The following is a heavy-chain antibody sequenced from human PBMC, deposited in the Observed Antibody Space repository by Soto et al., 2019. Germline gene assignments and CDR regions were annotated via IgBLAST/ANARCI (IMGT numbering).Heavy chain of an antibody. D-gene: IGHD1-26*01. CDR3: ASRGSGSYYDY. Sequence: EVQLLESGGGLVQPGGSLRLSCAASGFTFSSYAMRWVRQAPVKGLEWVSAISGSGGSTYYADSVKGRFTISRDNSKNTLYLQMNGLRAEDTAVYYCASRGSGSYYDYWGQGTRVTVSS. CDR2: ISGSGGST. V-gene: IGHV3-23*01. J-gene: IGHJ4*02. CDR1: GFTFSSYA.